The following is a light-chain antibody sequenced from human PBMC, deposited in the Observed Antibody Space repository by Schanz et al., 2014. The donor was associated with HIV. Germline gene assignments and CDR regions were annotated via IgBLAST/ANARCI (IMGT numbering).Light chain of an antibody. CDR2: GSS. CDR1: QSVSDSY. J-gene: IGKJ1*01. V-gene: IGKV3-20*01. CDR3: QQYGTSPGT. Sequence: EILMTQSPVNLSVSPGESATLSCRASQSVSDSYLAWYQQKPGQAPRLLIYGSSKRATGIPDRFSGSGSGTDFTLTISRLEPEDFAVYYCQQYGTSPGTFGQGTKVEIK.